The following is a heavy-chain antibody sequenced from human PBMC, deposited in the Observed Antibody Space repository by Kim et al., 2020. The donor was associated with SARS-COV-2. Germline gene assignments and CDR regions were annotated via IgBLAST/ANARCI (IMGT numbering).Heavy chain of an antibody. Sequence: SDTLSLTCTVSGGSISSYYWSWIRQPPGKGLEWIGYIYYSGSTNYNPSLKSRVTISVDTSKNQFSLKLSSVTAADTAVYYCARGEADAQQSMWYNWFDPWGQGTLVTVSS. CDR2: IYYSGST. D-gene: IGHD6-13*01. CDR3: ARGEADAQQSMWYNWFDP. CDR1: GGSISSYY. J-gene: IGHJ5*02. V-gene: IGHV4-59*01.